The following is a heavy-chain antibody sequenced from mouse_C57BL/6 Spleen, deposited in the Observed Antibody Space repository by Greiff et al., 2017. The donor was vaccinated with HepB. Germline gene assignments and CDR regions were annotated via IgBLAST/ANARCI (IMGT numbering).Heavy chain of an antibody. V-gene: IGHV1-82*01. CDR2: IYPGDGDT. CDR1: GYAFSSSW. J-gene: IGHJ2*01. CDR3: ARYPGSSSSYFDY. Sequence: VKLMESGPELVKPGASVKISCKASGYAFSSSWMNWVKQRPGKGLEWIGRIYPGDGDTNYNGKFKGKATLTADKSSSTAYMQLSSLTSEDSAVYFCARYPGSSSSYFDYWGQGTTLTVSS. D-gene: IGHD1-1*01.